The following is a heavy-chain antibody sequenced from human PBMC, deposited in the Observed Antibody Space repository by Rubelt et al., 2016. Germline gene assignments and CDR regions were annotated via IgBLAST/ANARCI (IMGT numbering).Heavy chain of an antibody. D-gene: IGHD2-2*01. CDR1: GFTFSSHG. Sequence: VQLVESGGGVVQPGGSLRLSCAASGFTFSSHGMPWVRQAPGQGLEGVSYLSGSSGAINYADCVEGRLTIPRDNARNSLFLQMHSLRDEDTAVYFCVRDGPATDDFDYWGQGTLVTVSS. CDR2: LSGSSGAI. V-gene: IGHV3-48*02. J-gene: IGHJ4*02. CDR3: VRDGPATDDFDY.